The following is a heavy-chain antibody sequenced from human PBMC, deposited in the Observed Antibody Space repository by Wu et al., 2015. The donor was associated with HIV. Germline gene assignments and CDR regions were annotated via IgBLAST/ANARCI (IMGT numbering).Heavy chain of an antibody. Sequence: QVQLQQWGAGLSKPSETLSLTCAVYGGSFSGYYWSWIRQPPGKGLEWIGEINHSGSTNYNPSLKSRVTISVDTSKNQFSLKLSSVTAADTAVYYCARVVVVVPAALYYYYYYMDVWGKGTTVTVSS. CDR1: GGSFSGYY. D-gene: IGHD2-2*01. J-gene: IGHJ6*03. V-gene: IGHV4-34*01. CDR3: ARVVVVVPAALYYYYYYMDV. CDR2: INHSGST.